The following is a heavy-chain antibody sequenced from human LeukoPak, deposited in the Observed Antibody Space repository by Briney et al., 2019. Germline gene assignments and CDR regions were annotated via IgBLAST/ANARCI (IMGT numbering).Heavy chain of an antibody. CDR2: INHSEYT. J-gene: IGHJ4*02. D-gene: IGHD3-22*01. V-gene: IGHV4-34*01. Sequence: SETLSLTCAVYGDSSFSNYYWSWIRQTPGGALEWIGEINHSEYTNYNPSLKSRVTLSIDTSKNQFSLRLNSVTAADTAVYYCSRQVVGNDYWGQGTLVTVPS. CDR1: GDSSFSNYY. CDR3: SRQVVGNDY.